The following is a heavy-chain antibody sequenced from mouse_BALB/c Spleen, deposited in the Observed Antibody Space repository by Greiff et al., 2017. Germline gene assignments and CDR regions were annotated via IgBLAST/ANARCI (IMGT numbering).Heavy chain of an antibody. D-gene: IGHD1-1*01. Sequence: EVQLQQSGPELVKPGASVKISCKTSGYTFTEYTMHWVKQSHGKSLEWIGGINPNNGGTSYNQKFKGKATLTVDKSSSTAYMELRSLTSEDSAVYYCARGALITTVVEGRAMDYWGQGTSVTVSS. CDR2: INPNNGGT. CDR1: GYTFTEYT. J-gene: IGHJ4*01. V-gene: IGHV1-26*01. CDR3: ARGALITTVVEGRAMDY.